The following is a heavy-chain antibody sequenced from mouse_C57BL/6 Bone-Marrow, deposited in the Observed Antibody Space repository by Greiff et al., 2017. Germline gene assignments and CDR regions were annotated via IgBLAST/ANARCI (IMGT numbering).Heavy chain of an antibody. CDR1: GYTFTDYY. D-gene: IGHD1-1*01. J-gene: IGHJ1*03. CDR3: ARDYYGSSYRFDV. V-gene: IGHV1-26*01. CDR2: INPNNGGT. Sequence: EVQLQQSGPELVKPGASVKISCKASGYTFTDYYMNWVKQSHGKSLEWIGDINPNNGGTSYNQKFKGKATLTVDKSSSTAYMELRSLTSEDSAVYYGARDYYGSSYRFDVWGTGTTVTVSS.